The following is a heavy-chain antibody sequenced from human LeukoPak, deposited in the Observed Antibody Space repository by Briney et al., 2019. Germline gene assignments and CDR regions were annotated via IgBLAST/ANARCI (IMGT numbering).Heavy chain of an antibody. CDR3: ARYDSRGSASTKFDY. D-gene: IGHD3-3*01. CDR1: GYSLWKNYY. J-gene: IGHJ4*02. CDR2: IYGRAST. V-gene: IGHV4-38-2*01. Sequence: SETLSLTCAVSGYSLWKNYYWGWIRQSPGKGLEWIGRIYGRASTSYNPSLMNRVTMSVDTSKNHFSLQLTSMTAADTAVYYCARYDSRGSASTKFDYWGPGIQVTVSS.